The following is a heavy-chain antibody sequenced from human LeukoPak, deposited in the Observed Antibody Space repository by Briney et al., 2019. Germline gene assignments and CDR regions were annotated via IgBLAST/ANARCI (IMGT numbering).Heavy chain of an antibody. V-gene: IGHV3-7*01. CDR3: ASPTHWGTYRYKEDY. CDR1: GFTFSSYF. D-gene: IGHD3-16*02. J-gene: IGHJ4*02. CDR2: IKQDGSET. Sequence: HPEGSLRLSCAASGFTFSSYFMNWVRQAPGKGLEWVANIKQDGSETYYVDSVKGRFTISRDNAKNSLYLQMNSLRAEDTAVYYCASPTHWGTYRYKEDYWGQGTLVTVSS.